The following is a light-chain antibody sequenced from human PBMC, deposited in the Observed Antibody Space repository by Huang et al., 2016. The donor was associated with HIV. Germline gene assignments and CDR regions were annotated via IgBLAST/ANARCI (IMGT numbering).Light chain of an antibody. CDR3: QQYDNWPPWS. CDR1: QGVSSN. V-gene: IGKV3-15*01. J-gene: IGKJ1*01. Sequence: EIVMTQSPATVSVSPGERVTLSCRASQGVSSNLAWYQQKPGQAPRLLVYGASTRATGIPARFTGSGFGTEFTLTISSLQSEDSAIYYCQQYDNWPPWSFGQGTKVEIK. CDR2: GAS.